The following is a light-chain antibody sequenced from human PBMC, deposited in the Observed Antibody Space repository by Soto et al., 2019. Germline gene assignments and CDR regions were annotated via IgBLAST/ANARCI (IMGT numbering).Light chain of an antibody. CDR3: YSFTTRSTLYV. CDR2: EVT. J-gene: IGLJ1*01. V-gene: IGLV2-14*01. Sequence: QSVLTHPASVSWSPGHSITISCTGTSSDIGGYNYVSWYQQHPGKAPKLMIHEVTNRPSGVSSRFSGSKSGNTASLTISRLQAEDEDHYYCYSFTTRSTLYVFGTGTKV. CDR1: SSDIGGYNY.